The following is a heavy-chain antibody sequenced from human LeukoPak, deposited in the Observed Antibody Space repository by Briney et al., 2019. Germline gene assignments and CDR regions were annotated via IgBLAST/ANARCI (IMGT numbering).Heavy chain of an antibody. CDR2: IYYSGST. J-gene: IGHJ4*02. CDR1: GVSISSSSYY. Sequence: SETLSLTCTVSGVSISSSSYYWGWIRQPPGKGLEWIGSIYYSGSTYYNPSLKSRVTISVDTSKNQFSLKLSSVTAADTAVYYCARLQGVRGVIYTFHFDYWGQGTLVTVSS. V-gene: IGHV4-39*01. D-gene: IGHD3-10*01. CDR3: ARLQGVRGVIYTFHFDY.